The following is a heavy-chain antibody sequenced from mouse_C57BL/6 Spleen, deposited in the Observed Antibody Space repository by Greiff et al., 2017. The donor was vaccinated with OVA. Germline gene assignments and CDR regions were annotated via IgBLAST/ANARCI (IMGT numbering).Heavy chain of an antibody. V-gene: IGHV1-66*01. CDR3: ASSSFYYGSSPFDY. CDR2: ISPGSGNT. CDR1: GYSFTSYY. D-gene: IGHD1-1*01. Sequence: QVQLQQSGPELVKPGASVKISCKASGYSFTSYYIHWVKQRPGQGLEWIGWISPGSGNTKYNEKFKGKATLTADTSSSTAYMQLSSLTSEDSAVYYCASSSFYYGSSPFDYWGQGTTLTVSS. J-gene: IGHJ2*01.